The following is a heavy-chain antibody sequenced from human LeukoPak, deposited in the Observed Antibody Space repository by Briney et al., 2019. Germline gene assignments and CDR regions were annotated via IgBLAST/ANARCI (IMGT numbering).Heavy chain of an antibody. D-gene: IGHD5-18*01. CDR1: GGSISSGSYY. Sequence: SDTLSLTCTVCGGSISSGSYYWSWIRQPGGKGLEWIGRIYTSGSTNYNPSLKSRVNISVDTSKNQFSLKLSSVTAQDTAVYYCARDRRYSYGTGFDPWGYGTQVTVSS. CDR3: ARDRRYSYGTGFDP. J-gene: IGHJ5*02. V-gene: IGHV4-61*02. CDR2: IYTSGST.